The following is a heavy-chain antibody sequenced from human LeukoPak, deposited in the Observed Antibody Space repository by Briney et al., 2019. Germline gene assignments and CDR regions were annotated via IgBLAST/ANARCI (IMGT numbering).Heavy chain of an antibody. J-gene: IGHJ4*02. CDR2: ISGSGTST. Sequence: PGGSLRLSCAASGFAFKNYGINWVRQAPGRGLEWVSDISGSGTSTYYADSVRGRFTISRDNSKNTLYLQMNNLRAEDTAIYYCVKLTVSAGARDYWGQGTLVTVSS. CDR3: VKLTVSAGARDY. CDR1: GFAFKNYG. V-gene: IGHV3-23*01. D-gene: IGHD1-26*01.